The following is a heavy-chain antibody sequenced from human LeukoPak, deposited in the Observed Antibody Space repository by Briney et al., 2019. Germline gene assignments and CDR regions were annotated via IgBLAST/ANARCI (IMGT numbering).Heavy chain of an antibody. CDR1: GGTFSSYA. Sequence: ASVKVSCEASGGTFSSYAISWVRQAPGQGLEWMGRINAASDDTKYSQKFQGRVTMTRDTSTSTVYMELSSLRSEDTAVYYCAATVDTAMVSVFDYWGQGTLVTVSS. J-gene: IGHJ4*02. CDR2: INAASDDT. D-gene: IGHD5-18*01. V-gene: IGHV1-3*01. CDR3: AATVDTAMVSVFDY.